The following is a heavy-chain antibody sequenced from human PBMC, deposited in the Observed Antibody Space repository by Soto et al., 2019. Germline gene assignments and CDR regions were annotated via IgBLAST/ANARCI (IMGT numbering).Heavy chain of an antibody. D-gene: IGHD6-13*01. Sequence: GESLKISCTGSGYSFTSYWISWVRQMPGKGLEWMGRIDPSDSYTNYSPSFQGHVTISADKSISTAYLQWSSLKASDTAMYYCARRRIAAAGYYYYGMDVWGQGTTVTVSS. CDR2: IDPSDSYT. V-gene: IGHV5-10-1*01. CDR1: GYSFTSYW. J-gene: IGHJ6*02. CDR3: ARRRIAAAGYYYYGMDV.